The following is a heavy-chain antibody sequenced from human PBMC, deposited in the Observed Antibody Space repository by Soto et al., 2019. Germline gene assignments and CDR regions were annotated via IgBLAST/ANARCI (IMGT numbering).Heavy chain of an antibody. CDR1: GGSISSSNW. J-gene: IGHJ3*02. V-gene: IGHV4-4*02. CDR2: IYHSGST. Sequence: QVQLQESGPGLVKPSGTLSLTCAVSGGSISSSNWWSWVRQPPGKGLEWIGEIYHSGSTNYNPSLESRVTMSVDKSKNQFSLKLSSVTAADTAVDYCARAAVTVITMGDAFDIWGQGTMVTVSS. D-gene: IGHD3-10*01. CDR3: ARAAVTVITMGDAFDI.